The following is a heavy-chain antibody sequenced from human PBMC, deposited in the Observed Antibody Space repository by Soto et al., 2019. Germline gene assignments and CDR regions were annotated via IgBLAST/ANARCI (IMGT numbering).Heavy chain of an antibody. Sequence: EVQLVESGGGLVKPGGSLRLSCAASGFTFSNAWMMWVRQSPGKGLEWVGGIKSNTDGGTTDYAATVKGRFTISRDDSKNTLYLQMSSLKSEDTAVYYCTTRFDPWGQGTLVTVSS. V-gene: IGHV3-15*01. CDR1: GFTFSNAW. CDR2: IKSNTDGGTT. J-gene: IGHJ5*02. CDR3: TTRFDP.